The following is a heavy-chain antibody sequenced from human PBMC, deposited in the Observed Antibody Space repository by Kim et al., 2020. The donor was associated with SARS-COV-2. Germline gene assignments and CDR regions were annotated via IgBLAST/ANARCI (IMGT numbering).Heavy chain of an antibody. Sequence: SETLSLTCTVSGGSISSYYWSWIRQPPGKGLEWIGYIYYSGSTNYNPSLKSRVTISVDTSKNQFSLKLSSVTAADTAVYYCARGAGGVREVDSSSWYPDYWGQGTLVTVSS. V-gene: IGHV4-59*13. CDR1: GGSISSYY. D-gene: IGHD6-13*01. J-gene: IGHJ4*02. CDR3: ARGAGGVREVDSSSWYPDY. CDR2: IYYSGST.